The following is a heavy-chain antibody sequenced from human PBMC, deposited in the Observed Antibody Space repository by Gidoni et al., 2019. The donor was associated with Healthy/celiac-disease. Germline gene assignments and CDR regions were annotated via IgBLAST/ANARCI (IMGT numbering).Heavy chain of an antibody. Sequence: QLQLQESGPGLVKPSGTLSLTCAVSGGPIHSSNWWSWVRQPPGKGLEWIGEIYHSGSTNYNPSLKSRVTISVDKSKNQFSLKLSSVTAADTAVYYCAGPPLSSPRKGDYYYYYYMDVWGKGTTVTVSS. CDR2: IYHSGST. D-gene: IGHD6-13*01. J-gene: IGHJ6*03. CDR3: AGPPLSSPRKGDYYYYYYMDV. V-gene: IGHV4-4*02. CDR1: GGPIHSSNW.